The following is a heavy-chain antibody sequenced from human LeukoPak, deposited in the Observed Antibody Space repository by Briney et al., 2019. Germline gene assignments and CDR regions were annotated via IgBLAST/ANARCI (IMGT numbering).Heavy chain of an antibody. D-gene: IGHD3-9*01. J-gene: IGHJ4*02. CDR3: ARDGEYYDILTGYPLDY. CDR1: GYTFTGYY. V-gene: IGHV1-2*02. Sequence: ASVTVSCTASGYTFTGYYMHWVRQAPGQGLEWMGWINPNSGGTNYAQKFQGRVTMTRDTSISTAYMELSRLRSDDTAVYYCARDGEYYDILTGYPLDYWGQGTLVTVSS. CDR2: INPNSGGT.